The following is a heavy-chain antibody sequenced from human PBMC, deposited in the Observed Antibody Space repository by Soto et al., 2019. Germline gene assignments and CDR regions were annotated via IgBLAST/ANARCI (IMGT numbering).Heavy chain of an antibody. D-gene: IGHD2-15*01. V-gene: IGHV1-18*01. J-gene: IGHJ5*02. CDR2: ISTHNGNT. Sequence: ASVKVSCKASGYTFTTYGISWVRQAPGQGLEWMGWISTHNGNTSYAQRLQGRVAMTTDTSTRTAYMELRSLRSDDTAVYYCAREGSYCSGGTCSLYNWFDPWGQGTLVTVSS. CDR3: AREGSYCSGGTCSLYNWFDP. CDR1: GYTFTTYG.